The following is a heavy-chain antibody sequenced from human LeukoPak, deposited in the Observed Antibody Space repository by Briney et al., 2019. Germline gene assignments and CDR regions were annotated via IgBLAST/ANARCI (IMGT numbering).Heavy chain of an antibody. J-gene: IGHJ4*02. V-gene: IGHV3-21*01. Sequence: GSLRLSSAASGFTFSSYSMNWVRQAPGKGLGWGSSISSSSSYIYYAASVKGRFTISRDNAKNSLYLQMSSLRAEDTAVYFCARERDLKGVPAAYFDYWGQGTLVTVSS. CDR1: GFTFSSYS. CDR3: ARERDLKGVPAAYFDY. D-gene: IGHD2-2*01. CDR2: ISSSSSYI.